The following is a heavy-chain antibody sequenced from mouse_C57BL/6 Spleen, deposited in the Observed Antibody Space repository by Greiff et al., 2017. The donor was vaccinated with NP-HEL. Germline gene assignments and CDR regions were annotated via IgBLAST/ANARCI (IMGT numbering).Heavy chain of an antibody. CDR2: LHPRPVVP. CDR1: GSPFPSSF. Sequence: VQLQQPGTELVTPVASVKLSCKASGSPFPSSFLPCVPPRPVPGLSLLGHLHPRPVVPNYNEKFKSKATLTVDKSSSTAYMQLSSLTSEDSAVYYCARSYYYGSSYEYYFGYWGQGTTLTVSS. CDR3: ARSYYYGSSYEYYFGY. D-gene: IGHD1-1*01. V-gene: IGHV1-53*01. J-gene: IGHJ2*01.